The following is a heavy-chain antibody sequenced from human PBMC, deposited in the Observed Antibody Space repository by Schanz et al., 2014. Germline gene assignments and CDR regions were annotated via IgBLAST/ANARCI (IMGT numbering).Heavy chain of an antibody. CDR1: GFSLNTYG. CDR2: IWNNGVTK. J-gene: IGHJ4*02. CDR3: AGTRVDYGEVAY. D-gene: IGHD4-17*01. Sequence: QAQLMESGGGVVQPGTSLILSCSVSGFSLNTYGIHWFRQPAGKGLEWVAVIWNNGVTKYYADSVRGRFTISRDKFQNTLYHRMSSLRAEDTAVYYCAGTRVDYGEVAYWGQGTLVTVSS. V-gene: IGHV3-33*01.